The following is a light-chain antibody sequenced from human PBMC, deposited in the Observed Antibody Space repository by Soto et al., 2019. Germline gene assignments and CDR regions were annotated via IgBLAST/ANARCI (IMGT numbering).Light chain of an antibody. V-gene: IGKV1-33*01. J-gene: IGKJ5*01. CDR2: DAS. CDR1: QYISNY. Sequence: DIQMTQSPSSLSASVGDRVTITCQASQYISNYLNWYQQKPGKXPKLLIYDASNLETGVPSRFSGSGSGTDFTLTISSLQPEDIATYYCQQYDNLPITFGQGTRLEIK. CDR3: QQYDNLPIT.